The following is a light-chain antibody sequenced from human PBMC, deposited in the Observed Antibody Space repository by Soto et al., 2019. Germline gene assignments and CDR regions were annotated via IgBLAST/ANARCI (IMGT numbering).Light chain of an antibody. CDR1: QSISSY. Sequence: DIQMTQSPSSLSASVGDRVTITCRASQSISSYLNWYQQKPGKAPKLLIYTASSVQSGVPSRFSGSGSGTDFTLTISSLQHEDFATYYCQQSYSTPLFTFGHGTKVDIK. V-gene: IGKV1-39*01. CDR2: TAS. J-gene: IGKJ3*01. CDR3: QQSYSTPLFT.